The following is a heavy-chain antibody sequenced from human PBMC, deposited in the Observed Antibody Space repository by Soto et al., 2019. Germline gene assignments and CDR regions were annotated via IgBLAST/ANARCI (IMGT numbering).Heavy chain of an antibody. CDR1: GFTFSSYS. J-gene: IGHJ6*02. Sequence: PGGSLRLSCAASGFTFSSYSMNWVRQAPGKGLEWVSSISSSSSYIYYADSVKGRFTISRDNAKNSLYLQMNSLRAEDTAVYYCARVGNDYGEVPNYYYYYGMDVWGQGTTVTVSS. CDR2: ISSSSSYI. V-gene: IGHV3-21*01. CDR3: ARVGNDYGEVPNYYYYYGMDV. D-gene: IGHD4-17*01.